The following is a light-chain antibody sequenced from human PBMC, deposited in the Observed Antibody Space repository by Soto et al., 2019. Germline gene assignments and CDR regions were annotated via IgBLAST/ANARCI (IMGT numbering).Light chain of an antibody. CDR1: HSDIGAGYG. V-gene: IGLV1-40*01. CDR3: SSYTGSNTPV. J-gene: IGLJ3*02. CDR2: DTT. Sequence: QSALTQPPSVTGAPGQRVTISCTGSHSDIGAGYGVHWYQQFPHSAPKLLIYDTTNRPSGVPDRFSGSRSGTSASLAITGLQAEDEADYYCSSYTGSNTPVFGGGTKLTVL.